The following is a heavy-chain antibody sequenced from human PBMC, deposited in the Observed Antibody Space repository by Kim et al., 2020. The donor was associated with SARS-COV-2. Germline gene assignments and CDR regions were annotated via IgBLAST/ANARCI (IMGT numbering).Heavy chain of an antibody. D-gene: IGHD6-13*01. CDR2: IYYSGST. Sequence: SETLSLTCTVSGGSISSGGYYWSWIRQHPGKGLEWIGYIYYSGSTYYNPSLKSRVTISVDTSKNQFSLKLSSVTAADTAVYYCARDYLLRYSSSWYSSMDVGGQGTTVTVSS. CDR1: GGSISSGGYY. V-gene: IGHV4-31*03. J-gene: IGHJ6*02. CDR3: ARDYLLRYSSSWYSSMDV.